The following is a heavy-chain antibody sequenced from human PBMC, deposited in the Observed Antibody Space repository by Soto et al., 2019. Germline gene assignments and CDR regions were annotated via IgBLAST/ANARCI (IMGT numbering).Heavy chain of an antibody. J-gene: IGHJ4*02. Sequence: EVQLVESGGGLVQPGGSLRLSCAASGFTVSSNYMSWVRQAPGKGLEWVSVIYSGGSTYYADSVKGRFTISRDNSKNTLYLQMNSLRAEDTAVYYCARDSGRKPLPFPQWLPLIYWGQGTLVTVSS. CDR1: GFTVSSNY. V-gene: IGHV3-66*01. CDR3: ARDSGRKPLPFPQWLPLIY. CDR2: IYSGGST. D-gene: IGHD6-19*01.